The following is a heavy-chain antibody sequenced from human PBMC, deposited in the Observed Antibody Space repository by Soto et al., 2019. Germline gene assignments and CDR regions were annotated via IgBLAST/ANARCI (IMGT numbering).Heavy chain of an antibody. CDR2: RYYSEST. CDR3: ARTKCSGGSCYSWSLDY. V-gene: IGHV4-31*02. CDR1: GGSITTGGYY. J-gene: IGHJ4*02. D-gene: IGHD2-15*01. Sequence: SETLSLTCTVSGGSITTGGYYWSWIRQLPGKGLEWIGHRYYSESTYYNPSLKSRVSISIDTSKNQFSLKLSFVTAADTAMYYCARTKCSGGSCYSWSLDYWGQGTPVTVSS.